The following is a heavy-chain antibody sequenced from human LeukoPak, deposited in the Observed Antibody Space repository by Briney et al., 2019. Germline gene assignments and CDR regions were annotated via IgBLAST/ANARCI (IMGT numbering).Heavy chain of an antibody. D-gene: IGHD3-10*01. J-gene: IGHJ4*02. V-gene: IGHV1-8*01. Sequence: ASVKVSCKASGYTFTSYDINWVRQATGQGLEWMGWMNPNSGNTGYAQKFQGRVTMTRNTSISTAYMELSSLRSEDTAVYYCAREGYYGSGSYYTYSNFDYWGQGTLVTVSP. CDR3: AREGYYGSGSYYTYSNFDY. CDR2: MNPNSGNT. CDR1: GYTFTSYD.